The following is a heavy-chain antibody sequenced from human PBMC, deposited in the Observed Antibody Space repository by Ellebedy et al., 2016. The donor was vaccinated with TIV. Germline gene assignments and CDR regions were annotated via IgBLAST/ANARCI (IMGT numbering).Heavy chain of an antibody. CDR3: ARDPALPRGRFDT. Sequence: MPSETLSLTCAVYGGSFSGYFWSWIRQPPGKGLEWIGEINPSGTTNYNPSLKSRATISVDTPKKQFSLNLSSVTAADTAVYYCARDPALPRGRFDTWGQGTLVTVSS. J-gene: IGHJ5*02. CDR1: GGSFSGYF. CDR2: INPSGTT. V-gene: IGHV4-34*01.